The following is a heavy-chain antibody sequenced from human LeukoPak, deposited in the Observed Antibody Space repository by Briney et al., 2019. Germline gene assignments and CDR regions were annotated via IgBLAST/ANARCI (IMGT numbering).Heavy chain of an antibody. CDR2: ISGSGYNT. J-gene: IGHJ4*02. Sequence: GGSLRLSCAASGYTFDTYGMTWARQAPGKGLEWVSSISGSGYNTYYADSVKGRFTVSRDNSKNTLYLQMDSLRAEDTAIYYCATSTASFDSWGQGTLVTVSS. CDR1: GYTFDTYG. CDR3: ATSTASFDS. V-gene: IGHV3-23*01.